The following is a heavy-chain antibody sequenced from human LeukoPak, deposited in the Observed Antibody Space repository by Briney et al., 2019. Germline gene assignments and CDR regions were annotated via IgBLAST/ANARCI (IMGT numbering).Heavy chain of an antibody. D-gene: IGHD3-10*01. CDR2: FSYTGSS. J-gene: IGHJ5*01. V-gene: IGHV4-59*08. CDR3: ARAGVGSGRRFDS. CDR1: DDSISRNT. Sequence: ETLSLTCRVSDDSISRNTWSWIRQPPGKGLEWIGYFSYTGSSNSNPSLRSRVTISLDMSKHQFSLRLSSVTAADTAVYFCARAGVGSGRRFDSWGQGTLVTVSS.